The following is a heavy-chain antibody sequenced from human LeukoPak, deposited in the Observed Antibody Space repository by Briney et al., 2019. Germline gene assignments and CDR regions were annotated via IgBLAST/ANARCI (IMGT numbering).Heavy chain of an antibody. V-gene: IGHV3-23*01. J-gene: IGHJ4*02. CDR3: ARERFHGSGAPKYDC. D-gene: IGHD3-10*01. Sequence: GGSLRLSCAASGFTFSSYGMSWVRQAPGKGLEWVSAINGGGGNTYYADFVKGRFTISRDNSKNTLYLQMNSLRADDTAVYYCARERFHGSGAPKYDCWGQGTLVTVSS. CDR1: GFTFSSYG. CDR2: INGGGGNT.